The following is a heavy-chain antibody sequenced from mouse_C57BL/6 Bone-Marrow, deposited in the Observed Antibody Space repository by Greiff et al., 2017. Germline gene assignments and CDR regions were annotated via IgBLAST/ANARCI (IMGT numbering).Heavy chain of an antibody. J-gene: IGHJ4*01. Sequence: EVQLVESGGGLVQPGGSLKLSCAASGFTFSDHGMAWVRQAPRKGPEWVAFISNLAYSIYYADTVTGRFTISRENAKNTLYLEMSSLRSEDTAMYYCARRVTTESYAMDYWGQGTSVTVSS. CDR2: ISNLAYSI. CDR3: ARRVTTESYAMDY. CDR1: GFTFSDHG. D-gene: IGHD2-2*01. V-gene: IGHV5-15*01.